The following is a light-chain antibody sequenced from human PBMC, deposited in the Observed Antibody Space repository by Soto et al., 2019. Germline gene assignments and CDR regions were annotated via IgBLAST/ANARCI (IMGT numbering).Light chain of an antibody. CDR1: QSVSSSY. J-gene: IGKJ4*01. V-gene: IGKV3-20*01. CDR2: NTS. Sequence: EIVLTQSPGTLSLSPGERATLSCRASQSVSSSYLAWYQQKPCQAPRLLIYNTSSRATGIPDRVSGSGSGTDFTVTISRLELEDFAVYYCQQYGSSLLTFGGGTKVEIK. CDR3: QQYGSSLLT.